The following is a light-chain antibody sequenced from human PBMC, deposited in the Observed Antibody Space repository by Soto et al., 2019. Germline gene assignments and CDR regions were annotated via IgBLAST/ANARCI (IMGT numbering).Light chain of an antibody. CDR1: QSLSKS. CDR3: QQRSSWPLT. Sequence: EIVLTQSPATLSLSPGERATLSCRASQSLSKSLVWYKQKPGQAPRLLIDGASNRATGIPARFSGSGSGTEFTLTISSLEPEDFEVYFCQQRSSWPLTFGGGTKVDIK. V-gene: IGKV3-11*01. CDR2: GAS. J-gene: IGKJ4*02.